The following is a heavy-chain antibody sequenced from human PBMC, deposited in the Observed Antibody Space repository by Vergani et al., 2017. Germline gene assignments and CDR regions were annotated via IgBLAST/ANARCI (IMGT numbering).Heavy chain of an antibody. V-gene: IGHV3-23*01. Sequence: EVRLLQSGGGLGQPGGSLRLTCEASGFSFSSHAMAWVRQAPGKGLEWVAVISGTGGSAYNAKSVKDRFTITRDNSKNTVYLQLKSLSADDTAIYYCARDRNSREIKDGSLDYWGQGILVTVSS. CDR1: GFSFSSHA. J-gene: IGHJ4*02. D-gene: IGHD2-21*01. CDR3: ARDRNSREIKDGSLDY. CDR2: ISGTGGSA.